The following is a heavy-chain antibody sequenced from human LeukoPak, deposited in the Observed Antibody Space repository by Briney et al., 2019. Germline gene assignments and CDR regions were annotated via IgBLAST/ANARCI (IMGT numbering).Heavy chain of an antibody. CDR3: ARDYGLQRVFDY. D-gene: IGHD1-1*01. J-gene: IGHJ4*02. CDR2: INADNDNT. CDR1: GYTFTTYA. Sequence: ASVKVSCKASGYTFTTYAMHWVRQAHGQRLEWMGWINADNDNTKYSQKFQGRVTITRDTSASTVYMELSSLRSEDTAVYYCARDYGLQRVFDYWGQGTLVTVSS. V-gene: IGHV1-3*01.